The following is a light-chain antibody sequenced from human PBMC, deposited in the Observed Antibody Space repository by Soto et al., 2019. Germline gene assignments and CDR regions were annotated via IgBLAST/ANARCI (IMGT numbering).Light chain of an antibody. CDR1: SDDIGTYNY. CDR2: EVD. CDR3: SSYTSSSTL. J-gene: IGLJ1*01. V-gene: IGLV2-8*01. Sequence: QSALTQPPSASGSPGQSVTISCTGTSDDIGTYNYVSWFQQHSGNAPKLIIYEVDKRPSGVPNRFSGSKSGNTASLTISGLQAEDEADYYCSSYTSSSTLFGTGTEVTVL.